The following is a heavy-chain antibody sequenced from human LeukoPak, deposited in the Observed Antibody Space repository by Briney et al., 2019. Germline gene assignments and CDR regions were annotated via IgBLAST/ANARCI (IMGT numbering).Heavy chain of an antibody. D-gene: IGHD3-10*01. CDR2: IGGDSAST. J-gene: IGHJ3*02. V-gene: IGHV3-43*02. CDR1: GFGFEDYV. Sequence: GGSLRLSSAASGFGFEDYVMHWVRQVPGKGLEWVALIGGDSASTYYADSLKGRFTISRDNSYNSLYLQMDRLRIEDTALYYCVKDLIVGDYYSSDNYYLPDAFDIWGQGTMVTVSS. CDR3: VKDLIVGDYYSSDNYYLPDAFDI.